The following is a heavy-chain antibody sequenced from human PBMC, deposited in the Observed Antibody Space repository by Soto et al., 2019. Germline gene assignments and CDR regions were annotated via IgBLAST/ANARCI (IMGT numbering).Heavy chain of an antibody. CDR2: IYYSGST. CDR1: GGSISSGGYY. J-gene: IGHJ4*02. Sequence: RSLTCTVSGGSISSGGYYWSWIRQHPGKGLEWIGYIYYSGSTYYNPSLKSRVTISVDTSKNQFSLKLSSVTAADTAVYYCARSGDSSGYYYFDYWGQGTLVTVSS. D-gene: IGHD3-22*01. V-gene: IGHV4-31*03. CDR3: ARSGDSSGYYYFDY.